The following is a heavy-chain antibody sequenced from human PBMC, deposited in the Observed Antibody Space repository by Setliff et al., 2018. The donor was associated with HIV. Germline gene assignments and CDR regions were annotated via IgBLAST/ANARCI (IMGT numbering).Heavy chain of an antibody. CDR1: GDSISSYY. Sequence: SETLSLTCTVSGDSISSYYWSWIRQPPGKGLEWIGEINHSGSTHYNPSLKSRFTISVDTSKNQFSLKVNSVTAADTAVYYCARGARLLAGYSDRWDYYYMGFWGKGTTVTVSS. CDR2: INHSGST. J-gene: IGHJ6*03. D-gene: IGHD6-13*01. CDR3: ARGARLLAGYSDRWDYYYMGF. V-gene: IGHV4-34*01.